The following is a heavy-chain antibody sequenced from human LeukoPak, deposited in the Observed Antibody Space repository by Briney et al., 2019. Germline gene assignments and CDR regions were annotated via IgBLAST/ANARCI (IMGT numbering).Heavy chain of an antibody. Sequence: PSETLSLTCTVSGYSISSGYYWGWIRQPPGKGLEGIGSIYHSGSTYYNPSLKSRVTISVDTSKNQFSLKLSSVTAADTAVYYCARGVGDYVWGSYRYPFDYWGQGTLVTVSS. J-gene: IGHJ4*02. CDR3: ARGVGDYVWGSYRYPFDY. D-gene: IGHD3-16*02. V-gene: IGHV4-38-2*02. CDR2: IYHSGST. CDR1: GYSISSGYY.